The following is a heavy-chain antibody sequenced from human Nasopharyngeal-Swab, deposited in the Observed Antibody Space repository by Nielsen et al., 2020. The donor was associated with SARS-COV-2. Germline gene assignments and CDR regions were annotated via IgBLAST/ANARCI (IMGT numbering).Heavy chain of an antibody. D-gene: IGHD3-3*01. V-gene: IGHV3-23*03. CDR2: IYSGGSST. Sequence: GGSPRLSYAASGFTFSSYAMSWVRQAPGKGLEWVSVIYSGGSSTYYADSVKGRFTISRDNSKNTLYLQMNSLRAEDTAVYYCAKEGALTIFGVVPPGGYYYYGMDVWGQGTTVTVSS. J-gene: IGHJ6*02. CDR3: AKEGALTIFGVVPPGGYYYYGMDV. CDR1: GFTFSSYA.